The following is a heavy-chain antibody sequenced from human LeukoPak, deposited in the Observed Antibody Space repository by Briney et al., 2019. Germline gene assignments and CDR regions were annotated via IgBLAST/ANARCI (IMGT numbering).Heavy chain of an antibody. V-gene: IGHV3-30*03. Sequence: GRSLRLSCAASGFTFSSYGMHWVRQAPGKELEWVAVISYDGSNKYYADSVKGRFTISRDNAKNSLYLQMNNLRAEDTAVYYCARENRAVSSSSRRWGAFDIRGQGTMVTVSS. J-gene: IGHJ3*02. CDR2: ISYDGSNK. CDR3: ARENRAVSSSSRRWGAFDI. CDR1: GFTFSSYG. D-gene: IGHD6-6*01.